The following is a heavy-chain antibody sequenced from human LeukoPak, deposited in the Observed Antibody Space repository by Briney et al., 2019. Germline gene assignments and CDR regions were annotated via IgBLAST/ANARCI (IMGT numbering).Heavy chain of an antibody. CDR3: ARDGGGYSSSSGYDY. V-gene: IGHV3-30*03. J-gene: IGHJ4*02. CDR2: ISYDGSNK. D-gene: IGHD6-6*01. Sequence: PGGPLRLSCAASGFTLSSYGMPWVRQAPGKGLEGVAVISYDGSNKYYADSVKGRFTISRDNSKNTLYLQMNSLRAEDTAVYYCARDGGGYSSSSGYDYWGQGTLVTVSS. CDR1: GFTLSSYG.